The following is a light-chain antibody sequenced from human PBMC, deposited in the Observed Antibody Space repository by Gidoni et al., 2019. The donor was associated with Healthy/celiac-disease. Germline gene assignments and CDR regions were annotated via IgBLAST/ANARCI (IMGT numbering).Light chain of an antibody. J-gene: IGKJ4*01. CDR1: QDISNY. Sequence: DIQMTQSPSSLSASLGDRVTITCQASQDISNYLNWYQQKPGKAPKLLIYDASKLETGVPSRVSGSGSGTDFTFTISSLQPEDIATYYCQQYDNLPLTFGGGTKVEIK. V-gene: IGKV1-33*01. CDR2: DAS. CDR3: QQYDNLPLT.